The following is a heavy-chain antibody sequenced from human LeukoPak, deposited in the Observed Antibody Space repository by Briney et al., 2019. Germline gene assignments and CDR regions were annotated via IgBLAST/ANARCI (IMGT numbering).Heavy chain of an antibody. CDR2: MNPNSGNT. CDR1: GYTFTSYD. V-gene: IGHV1-8*01. J-gene: IGHJ6*02. CDR3: ARKARRTYYDFWSGYYDGMDV. Sequence: ASVKVSCKASGYTFTSYDINWVRQATGQGLEWMGWMNPNSGNTGYARKFQGRVTMTRNTSISTAYMELSSLRSEDTAVYYCARKARRTYYDFWSGYYDGMDVWGQGTTVTVSS. D-gene: IGHD3-3*01.